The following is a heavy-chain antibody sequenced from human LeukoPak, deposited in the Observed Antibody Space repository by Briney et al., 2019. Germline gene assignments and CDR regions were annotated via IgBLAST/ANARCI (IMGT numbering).Heavy chain of an antibody. V-gene: IGHV4-39*07. D-gene: IGHD5-24*01. CDR2: INHSGST. J-gene: IGHJ4*02. CDR3: ASLWDGYNSDY. CDR1: GDSISSGSYY. Sequence: SETLSLTCSVSGDSISSGSYYWSWIRQPPGKGLEWIGEINHSGSTNYNPSLKSRVTISVDTSKNQFSLKLSSVTAADTAVYYCASLWDGYNSDYWGQGTLVTVSS.